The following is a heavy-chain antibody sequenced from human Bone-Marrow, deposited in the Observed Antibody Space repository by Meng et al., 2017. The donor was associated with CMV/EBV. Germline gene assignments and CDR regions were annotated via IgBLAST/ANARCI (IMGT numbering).Heavy chain of an antibody. Sequence: ASVKVSCKASGYTFTSYGISWVRQAPGQGLEWMGWINPNSGGTNYAQKFQGRVTMTRDTSISTAYMELSRLRSDDTAVYYCARDYWALGYFDYWGQGTLVTVSS. CDR3: ARDYWALGYFDY. V-gene: IGHV1-2*02. J-gene: IGHJ4*02. CDR2: INPNSGGT. CDR1: GYTFTSYG. D-gene: IGHD2-8*02.